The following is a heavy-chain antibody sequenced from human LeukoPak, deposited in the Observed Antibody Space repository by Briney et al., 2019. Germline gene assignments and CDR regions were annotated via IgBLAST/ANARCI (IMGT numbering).Heavy chain of an antibody. J-gene: IGHJ4*02. V-gene: IGHV3-7*01. CDR1: GFAFSIYW. D-gene: IGHD3-3*01. CDR2: IKQDGSEK. Sequence: GGSLRLSCAASGFAFSIYWMSWVRQPPGKRLEWVANIKQDGSEKYYVDSVKGRFTISRDNAKNSLYLQMNSLRAEDTGVYDCARDPYDFWSGYHTYFDYWGQGTLVTVSS. CDR3: ARDPYDFWSGYHTYFDY.